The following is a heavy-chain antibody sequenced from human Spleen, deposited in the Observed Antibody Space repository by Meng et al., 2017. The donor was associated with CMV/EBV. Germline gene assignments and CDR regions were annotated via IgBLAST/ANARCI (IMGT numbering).Heavy chain of an antibody. CDR1: GFNFKEYY. J-gene: IGHJ6*02. Sequence: GGSLRLSCSTSGFNFKEYYMSWIRQAPGKGLEWVSHISYTGNLVFYGDSVKGRFTISRDNAKNSVFLQMYNLRAEDTAMYYCARSREWLRPHPDDMDVWGQGTTVTVSS. CDR2: ISYTGNLV. CDR3: ARSREWLRPHPDDMDV. V-gene: IGHV3-11*01. D-gene: IGHD5-12*01.